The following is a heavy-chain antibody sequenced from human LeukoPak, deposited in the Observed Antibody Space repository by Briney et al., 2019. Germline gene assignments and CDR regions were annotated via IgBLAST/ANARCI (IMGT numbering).Heavy chain of an antibody. CDR1: GGSFSGYY. Sequence: PSETLSLTCAVYGGSFSGYYWSWIRQPPGKGLEWIGEINHSGSTNYNPSLKSRVTISVDTSKNRFSLKLSSVTAADTAVYYCARGRYVYYYDSSGPPYFDYWSQGTLVTVSS. CDR2: INHSGST. CDR3: ARGRYVYYYDSSGPPYFDY. J-gene: IGHJ4*02. V-gene: IGHV4-34*01. D-gene: IGHD3-22*01.